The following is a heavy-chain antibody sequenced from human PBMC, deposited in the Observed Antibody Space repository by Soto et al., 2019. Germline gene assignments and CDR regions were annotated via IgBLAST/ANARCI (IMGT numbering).Heavy chain of an antibody. J-gene: IGHJ4*02. V-gene: IGHV3-23*01. CDR1: GFTFSSYA. CDR3: ARGYSGGYYYFDY. CDR2: ISGSGDRE. Sequence: GGSLRLSCAASGFTFSSYAMHWVRQAPGKGLEWVSVISGSGDREFYSDSVKGRFTISRDNSKNTLYLQMNSLRAEDTAVYYCARGYSGGYYYFDYWGQGTLVTVSS. D-gene: IGHD3-22*01.